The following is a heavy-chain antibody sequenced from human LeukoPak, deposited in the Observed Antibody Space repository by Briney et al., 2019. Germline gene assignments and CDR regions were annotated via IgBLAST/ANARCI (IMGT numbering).Heavy chain of an antibody. V-gene: IGHV4-31*03. Sequence: TLSLTCTVSGGSISSAGHFWSWIRQHPGKGLEWIGYIYYSGSAYYNPSLKSRVSISLDTSQNQFSLQLSSVTAADTAMYYCARSDTTLFDYWGQGTLVTVSS. CDR2: IYYSGSA. D-gene: IGHD1-1*01. CDR3: ARSDTTLFDY. CDR1: GGSISSAGHF. J-gene: IGHJ4*02.